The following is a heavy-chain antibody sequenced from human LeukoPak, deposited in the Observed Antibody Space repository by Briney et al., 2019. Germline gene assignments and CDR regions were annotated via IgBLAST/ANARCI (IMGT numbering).Heavy chain of an antibody. CDR2: IYTSGST. CDR3: ARLRPAGDRGVLAGTDAFDI. V-gene: IGHV4-61*02. CDR1: GGSISSGSYY. D-gene: IGHD7-27*01. Sequence: SETLSLTCTVSGGSISSGSYYWSWIRQPAGKGLEWIGRIYTSGSTNYNPPLKSRVTISVDTSKNQFSLKLSSVTAADTAVYYCARLRPAGDRGVLAGTDAFDIWGQGTMVTVSS. J-gene: IGHJ3*02.